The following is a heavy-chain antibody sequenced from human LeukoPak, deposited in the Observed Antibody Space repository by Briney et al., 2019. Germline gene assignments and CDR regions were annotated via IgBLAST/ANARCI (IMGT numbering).Heavy chain of an antibody. J-gene: IGHJ4*02. CDR3: ARSGVGATSFNY. V-gene: IGHV4-59*01. CDR1: GGSISSYY. D-gene: IGHD1-26*01. Sequence: SETLSLTCTVSGGSISSYYWSWIRQPPGKGLEWIGCIYYSGSTNYNPSLKSRVTISVDTSKNQFSLKLSSVTAADTAVYYCARSGVGATSFNYWGQGTLVTVSS. CDR2: IYYSGST.